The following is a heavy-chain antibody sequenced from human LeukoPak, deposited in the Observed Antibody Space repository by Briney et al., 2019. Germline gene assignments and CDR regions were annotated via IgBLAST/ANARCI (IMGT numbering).Heavy chain of an antibody. J-gene: IGHJ4*02. CDR2: LSYTGKT. CDR3: SEGYFEPFAH. CDR1: GASVSASH. D-gene: IGHD2/OR15-2a*01. Sequence: PSETLSLTCVVSGASVSASHWNWIRQLPGKGLEWIGCLSYTGKTDYNPSLTSRVTISLGTSKNQVSLNLTSVTAADTAVYYCSEGYFEPFAHWGQGTLVTVSS. V-gene: IGHV4-59*02.